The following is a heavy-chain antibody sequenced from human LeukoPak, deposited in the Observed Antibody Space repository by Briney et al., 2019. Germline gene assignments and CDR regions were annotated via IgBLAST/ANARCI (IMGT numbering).Heavy chain of an antibody. V-gene: IGHV3-23*01. Sequence: GGSLRLSCAASGFTFSSYAMSWVRQAPGKGLEWVSAISGSGSGGSTYYADSVKGRFTISRDKSKNTLYLQMNSLRAEDTAVYYCAKPSAVYADVYFDYWGQGTLVTVSS. J-gene: IGHJ4*02. CDR3: AKPSAVYADVYFDY. D-gene: IGHD2-8*01. CDR1: GFTFSSYA. CDR2: ISGSGSGGST.